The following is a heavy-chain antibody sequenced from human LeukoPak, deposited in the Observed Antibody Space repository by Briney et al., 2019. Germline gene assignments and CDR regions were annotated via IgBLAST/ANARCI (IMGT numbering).Heavy chain of an antibody. CDR3: ARDGSGWYYYYYYMDV. Sequence: GGSLRLSCAASGFTFSSYSMNWVRQAPGKGLEWVSSISSSSSYIYYADSVKGRFTISRDNAKNSLYLQMNSLRAEDTAVYCCARDGSGWYYYYYYMDVWGKGTTVTVSS. V-gene: IGHV3-21*01. CDR1: GFTFSSYS. CDR2: ISSSSSYI. D-gene: IGHD6-19*01. J-gene: IGHJ6*03.